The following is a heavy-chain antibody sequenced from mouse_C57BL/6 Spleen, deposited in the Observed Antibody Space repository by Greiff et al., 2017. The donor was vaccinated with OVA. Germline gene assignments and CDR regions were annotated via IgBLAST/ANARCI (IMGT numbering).Heavy chain of an antibody. Sequence: QVQLQQPGAELVMPGASVKLSCKASGYTFTSYWMHWVKQRPGQGLEWIGEIDPSDSYTNYNQKFKGKSTLTVDKSSSTAYMQLSSLTSEDSAVYYSATYYKVAYWGQGTLVTVSA. CDR3: ATYYKVAY. CDR1: GYTFTSYW. J-gene: IGHJ3*01. D-gene: IGHD1-1*01. CDR2: IDPSDSYT. V-gene: IGHV1-69*01.